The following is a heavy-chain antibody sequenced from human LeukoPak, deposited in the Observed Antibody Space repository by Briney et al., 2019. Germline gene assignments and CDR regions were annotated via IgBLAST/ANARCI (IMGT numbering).Heavy chain of an antibody. V-gene: IGHV3-53*04. D-gene: IGHD3-22*01. CDR2: IYSGGST. CDR3: ARGTGLRYYDKSFPPYYFDY. CDR1: GFTVSSNY. J-gene: IGHJ4*02. Sequence: PGGSLRLSCAASGFTVSSNYMSWVRQAPGKGLEWVSVIYSGGSTYYADSVKGRFTISRHNSKNTLYLQMNSLRAEDTAVYYCARGTGLRYYDKSFPPYYFDYWGQGTLVTVSS.